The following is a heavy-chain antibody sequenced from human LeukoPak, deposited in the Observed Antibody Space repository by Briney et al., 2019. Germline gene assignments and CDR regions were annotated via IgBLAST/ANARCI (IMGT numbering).Heavy chain of an antibody. CDR3: ARVYSYGFSSIDY. V-gene: IGHV4-34*01. D-gene: IGHD5-18*01. J-gene: IGHJ4*02. CDR2: INHSGST. Sequence: PSETLSLTCAVHGXSLSSYYWSWIRQPPGKGLEWIVEINHSGSTNYNPYLKSRVTMSVDTSRNQVSLKLGSVTAADTAVSYCARVYSYGFSSIDYWGQGTLVTVSS. CDR1: GXSLSSYY.